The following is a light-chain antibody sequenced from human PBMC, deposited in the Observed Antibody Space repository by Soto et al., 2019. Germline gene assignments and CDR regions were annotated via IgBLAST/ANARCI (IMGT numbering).Light chain of an antibody. V-gene: IGLV2-14*01. Sequence: QSALTQPASVSGSPGQSITISCTGTSSDVDNYNYVSWYQHHPGKAPKLMIYEVSNRPSGVSNRFSGSKSGNTASLTISGLQAEDEADYYCSSSAGIYHYLVFGGGTKVTVL. CDR1: SSDVDNYNY. CDR2: EVS. J-gene: IGLJ3*02. CDR3: SSSAGIYHYLV.